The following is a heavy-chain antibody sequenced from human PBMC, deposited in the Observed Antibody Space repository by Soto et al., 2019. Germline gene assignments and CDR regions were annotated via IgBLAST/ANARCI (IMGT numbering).Heavy chain of an antibody. V-gene: IGHV1-18*01. Sequence: ASVKVSCKASGYTFTIYGISWVRQSRGRWLEWMGWISAYNGNTNYAQKLQGRVTMTTDTSTSTAYMELRSLRSDDTAVYYCARDSRIAVAGPMYYYYYGMDVWGQGTTVTVSS. CDR1: GYTFTIYG. CDR2: ISAYNGNT. J-gene: IGHJ6*02. CDR3: ARDSRIAVAGPMYYYYYGMDV. D-gene: IGHD6-19*01.